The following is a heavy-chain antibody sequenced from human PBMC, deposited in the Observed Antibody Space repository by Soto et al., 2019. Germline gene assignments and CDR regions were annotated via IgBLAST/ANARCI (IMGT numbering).Heavy chain of an antibody. Sequence: EVQLLESGGGLVQPGGSLRLSCAASGFTFSNYAIAWVRQAPGKGLEWVSGISGSGGTTYYADSVKGRFTISRDNSKDTLHLRMNSLRAEDTAVYYCAKRPRQWLVYFDYWGQGALVTVSS. CDR2: ISGSGGTT. V-gene: IGHV3-23*01. D-gene: IGHD6-19*01. CDR3: AKRPRQWLVYFDY. CDR1: GFTFSNYA. J-gene: IGHJ4*02.